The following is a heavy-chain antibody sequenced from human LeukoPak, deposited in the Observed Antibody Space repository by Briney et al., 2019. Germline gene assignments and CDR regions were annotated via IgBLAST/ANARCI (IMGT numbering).Heavy chain of an antibody. Sequence: SETLSLTCTVSGGSISSDGYYWSWIRQHPGKGLEWIGYIYYSGSTYYNPSLKSRVTISVDTSKNQFSLKLSSVTAAGTAMYYCARTPKENYDFWSGYYTTNYFDYWGQGTLVTVSS. CDR2: IYYSGST. CDR1: GGSISSDGYY. D-gene: IGHD3-3*01. V-gene: IGHV4-31*03. J-gene: IGHJ4*02. CDR3: ARTPKENYDFWSGYYTTNYFDY.